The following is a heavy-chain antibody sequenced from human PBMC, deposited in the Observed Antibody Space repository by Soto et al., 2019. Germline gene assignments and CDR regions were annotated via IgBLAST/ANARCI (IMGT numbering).Heavy chain of an antibody. CDR3: ASVRGMDG. V-gene: IGHV3-23*01. CDR1: GFTFSSYA. Sequence: EVQLLESEGGLVQPGGSLRLSCAASGFTFSSYAMSWVRQAPGKGLEWVSSISSSGGSTYHADTVKGRFTISRDNSKNTLYLQMSSLRVDDTAVYYCASVRGMDGWGQGTTVTVSS. CDR2: ISSSGGST. J-gene: IGHJ6*02.